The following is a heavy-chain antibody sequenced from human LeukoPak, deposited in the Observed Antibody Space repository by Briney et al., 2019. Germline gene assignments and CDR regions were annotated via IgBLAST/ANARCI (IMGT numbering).Heavy chain of an antibody. J-gene: IGHJ3*02. CDR3: ARDHRYSSSAHVFDI. CDR2: IYSSGST. D-gene: IGHD6-6*01. Sequence: SETLSLTCTVSGGSISSGSYYWSWIRQPAGKGLEWIGRIYSSGSTNYNPSLKSRVTISQDTSKNQVSLKLSSVTAADTAVYYCARDHRYSSSAHVFDIWGQGTMVTVSS. CDR1: GGSISSGSYY. V-gene: IGHV4-61*02.